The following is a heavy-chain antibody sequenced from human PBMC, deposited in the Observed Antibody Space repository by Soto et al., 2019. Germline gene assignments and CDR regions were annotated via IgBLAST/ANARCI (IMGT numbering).Heavy chain of an antibody. CDR1: GFTFSTYA. V-gene: IGHV3-23*01. Sequence: GGSLRLSCAASGFTFSTYAMNWVRQAPGKGLEWVSGISGSGISTFYADSVKGRFTISRDNSKNTLSLLMTSLRSEDTAVYYCAAGWLRFLEWFPQPYYGMDVWGQGTTVTVSS. CDR3: AAGWLRFLEWFPQPYYGMDV. J-gene: IGHJ6*02. D-gene: IGHD3-3*01. CDR2: ISGSGIST.